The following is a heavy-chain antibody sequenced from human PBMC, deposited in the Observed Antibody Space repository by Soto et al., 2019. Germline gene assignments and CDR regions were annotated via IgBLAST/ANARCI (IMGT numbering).Heavy chain of an antibody. Sequence: QVRLVQSGGGVVQPGRSLTLSCAASGYSITKNGMHWVRQAPGKGLEWVALIWSHGTDQYYADSVKGRFTVSRDTFTNTVFLQMNSLRADDTARYYCGKDIRSGSIDSWGQGTLVTVSS. D-gene: IGHD1-1*01. CDR1: GYSITKNG. CDR2: IWSHGTDQ. J-gene: IGHJ4*02. CDR3: GKDIRSGSIDS. V-gene: IGHV3-33*03.